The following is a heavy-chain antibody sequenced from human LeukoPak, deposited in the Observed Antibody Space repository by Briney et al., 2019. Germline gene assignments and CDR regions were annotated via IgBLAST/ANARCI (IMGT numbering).Heavy chain of an antibody. CDR3: AKGAGPPWFDP. CDR1: NCSISRDNLF. Sequence: TPSLTPTVSNCSISRDNLFWRWDPPPPREKLEWIGRMSSSGISTYSPSLKSRVTISIDTSRNQFSMNLNSVTAADTAVYYCAKGAGPPWFDPWGQGTLVTVSS. CDR2: MSSSGIS. V-gene: IGHV4-61*02. J-gene: IGHJ5*02. D-gene: IGHD6-19*01.